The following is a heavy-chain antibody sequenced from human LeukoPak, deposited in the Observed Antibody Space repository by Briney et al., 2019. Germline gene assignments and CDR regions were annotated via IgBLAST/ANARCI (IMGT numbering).Heavy chain of an antibody. D-gene: IGHD1-14*01. CDR2: ISSSGTTR. J-gene: IGHJ4*02. Sequence: GGSLRLSCAASGDTFSSYEMNWVRQAPGKGLEWVAYISSSGTTRNYADSVRGRFTISRDNAENSLYMQMNSLRADDTAVYYCASGIGTENFDYWGQGTLVTVSS. CDR3: ASGIGTENFDY. CDR1: GDTFSSYE. V-gene: IGHV3-48*03.